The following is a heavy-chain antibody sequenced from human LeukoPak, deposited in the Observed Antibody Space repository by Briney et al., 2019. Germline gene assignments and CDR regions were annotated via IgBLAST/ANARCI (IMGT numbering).Heavy chain of an antibody. CDR2: IWYDGSNK. J-gene: IGHJ4*02. Sequence: GGSLRLSCAASGFTFSSYGMHWVRQAPGKGLEWVAVIWYDGSNKYYADSVKGRFTISRDNSKNTLYLQMNSLRAEDTAVYYCARDEQWLVHGYLDYWGQGTLVTDSS. CDR1: GFTFSSYG. CDR3: ARDEQWLVHGYLDY. V-gene: IGHV3-33*01. D-gene: IGHD6-19*01.